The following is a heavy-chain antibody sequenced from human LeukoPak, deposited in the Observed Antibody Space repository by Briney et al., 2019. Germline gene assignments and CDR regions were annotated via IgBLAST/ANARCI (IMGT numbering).Heavy chain of an antibody. CDR3: ARSPYSYQLPYYFDY. D-gene: IGHD2-2*01. Sequence: GASVKVSCKASGGTFSSYAISWVRQAPGQGLEWMGGIIPIFGTANYAQKLQGRVTMTTDTSTSTAYMELRSLRSDDTAVYYCARSPYSYQLPYYFDYWGQGTLVTVSS. J-gene: IGHJ4*02. CDR1: GGTFSSYA. V-gene: IGHV1-69*05. CDR2: IIPIFGTA.